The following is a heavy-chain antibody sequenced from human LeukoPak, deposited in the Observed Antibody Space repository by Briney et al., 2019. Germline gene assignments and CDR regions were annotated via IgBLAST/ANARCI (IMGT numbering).Heavy chain of an antibody. CDR3: ATSLKPYGSGSYYILY. Sequence: GGSLRLSCAASGFTFSNYAMSWVRQAPGKGLEWVSAISGSGGSTYYADSVRGRFTISRDNSKNTLYLQMNSLRAEDTAVYYCATSLKPYGSGSYYILYWGQGTLVTVSS. CDR2: ISGSGGST. CDR1: GFTFSNYA. D-gene: IGHD3-10*01. V-gene: IGHV3-23*01. J-gene: IGHJ4*02.